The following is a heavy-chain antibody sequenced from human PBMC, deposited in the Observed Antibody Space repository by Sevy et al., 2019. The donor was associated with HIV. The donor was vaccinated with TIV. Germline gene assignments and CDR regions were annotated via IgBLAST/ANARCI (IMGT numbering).Heavy chain of an antibody. D-gene: IGHD6-6*01. J-gene: IGHJ6*02. CDR2: IIPIFGTA. CDR1: GGTFSSYA. V-gene: IGHV1-69*13. CDR3: ARDTGSSFDLYYYYYGMDV. Sequence: ASVKVSCKASGGTFSSYAISWVRQAPGQGLEWMGGIIPIFGTANYAQKFQGRVTITADESTSTAYMELSSLRSEDTAVYYCARDTGSSFDLYYYYYGMDVWAKGPRSPSP.